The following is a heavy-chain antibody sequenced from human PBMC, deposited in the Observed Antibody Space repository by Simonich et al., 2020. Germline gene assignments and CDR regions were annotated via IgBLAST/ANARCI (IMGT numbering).Heavy chain of an antibody. J-gene: IGHJ2*01. CDR1: GYTFTGYY. Sequence: QVQLVQSGAEVKKPGASVKVSCKASGYTFTGYYMHWVRQAPGQGLEVRGWLNPNRGGTNKAQKFQGRVTMTRDTSISTAYMELSRLRSDDTAVYYCARDSYSSWYFDLWGRGTLVTVSS. CDR2: LNPNRGGT. V-gene: IGHV1-2*02. CDR3: ARDSYSSWYFDL. D-gene: IGHD6-13*01.